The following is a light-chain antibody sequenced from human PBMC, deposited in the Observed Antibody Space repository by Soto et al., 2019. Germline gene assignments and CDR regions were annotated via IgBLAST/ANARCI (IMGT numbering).Light chain of an antibody. CDR1: QSVSSSY. CDR3: QQYSIRRT. Sequence: EKVLAQSPGTQSLYPGERPTLCYRAGQSVSSSYLAWYQQKPGQAPRLLIYGASTRATGIPARFSGSGSGTEFTLTISSLQSEDFAVYYCQQYSIRRTFGQGTKVDIK. CDR2: GAS. V-gene: IGKV3-15*01. J-gene: IGKJ1*01.